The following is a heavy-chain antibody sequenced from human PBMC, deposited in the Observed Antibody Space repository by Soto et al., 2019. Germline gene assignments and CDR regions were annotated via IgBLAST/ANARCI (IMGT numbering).Heavy chain of an antibody. V-gene: IGHV3-23*01. CDR2: ISGSGGST. J-gene: IGHJ4*02. CDR1: GFTFSSYA. CDR3: ANSEEKYYYGSGTYYFDY. D-gene: IGHD3-10*01. Sequence: EVQLLESGGGLVQPGGSLRLSCAASGFTFSSYAMSWVRQAPGKGLEWVSAISGSGGSTYYADSVKGRFTISRDNSKNTLYLQMNSLRAEDTAVYYCANSEEKYYYGSGTYYFDYWGQGTLVTVSS.